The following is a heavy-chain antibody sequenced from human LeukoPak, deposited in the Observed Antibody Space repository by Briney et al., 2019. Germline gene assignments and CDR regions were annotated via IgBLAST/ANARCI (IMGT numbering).Heavy chain of an antibody. Sequence: SETLSLTCTVSGSSISSGDYYWSWIRQPPGKGLEWIGYIYYSGSTYYNPSLKSRVTISVDTSKNQFSLKLSSVTAADTAVYYCARGHDFWSGYYGYWGQGTLVTVSS. CDR1: GSSISSGDYY. J-gene: IGHJ4*02. CDR3: ARGHDFWSGYYGY. V-gene: IGHV4-30-4*01. D-gene: IGHD3-3*01. CDR2: IYYSGST.